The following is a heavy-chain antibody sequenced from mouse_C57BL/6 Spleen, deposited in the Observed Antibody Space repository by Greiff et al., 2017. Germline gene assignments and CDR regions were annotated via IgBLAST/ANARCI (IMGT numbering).Heavy chain of an antibody. CDR1: GYTFTSYW. CDR3: ATSTMTDWYFDV. Sequence: QVQLKESGAELAKPGASVKLSCKASGYTFTSYWMHWVKQRPGQGLEWIGYINPSSGYTKYNQKFKDKATLTADKSSSTAYMQLSSLTYEDSAVYYCATSTMTDWYFDVWGTGTTVTVSS. V-gene: IGHV1-7*01. D-gene: IGHD2-4*01. J-gene: IGHJ1*03. CDR2: INPSSGYT.